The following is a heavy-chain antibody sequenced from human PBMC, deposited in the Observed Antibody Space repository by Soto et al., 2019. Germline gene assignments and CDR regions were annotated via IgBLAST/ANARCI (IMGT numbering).Heavy chain of an antibody. J-gene: IGHJ6*03. Sequence: SETLSLTCTVSGGSISSTNYYWGWIRQPPGKGLEWIGSVYYTGSPYDNPSLKSRVTVSVDTSKSQFSLKLTSVTAADTAIYYCARHVVFYNSQSKAYNYYYMDVWGKGTTVTVSS. V-gene: IGHV4-39*01. CDR2: VYYTGSP. CDR1: GGSISSTNYY. D-gene: IGHD3-10*01. CDR3: ARHVVFYNSQSKAYNYYYMDV.